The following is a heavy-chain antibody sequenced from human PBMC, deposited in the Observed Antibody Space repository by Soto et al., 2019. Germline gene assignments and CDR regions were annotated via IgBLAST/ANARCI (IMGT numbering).Heavy chain of an antibody. J-gene: IGHJ4*02. V-gene: IGHV3-30-3*01. CDR3: ARGSTITHFDH. Sequence: GGSLRLSSAASDFVFYDYPIHWVRQAPGKGLEWVAVVSHDCTKEYYSDSVKGRFSISRDNSNNTAFLQMNSLRAEDTAIYYCARGSTITHFDHWGQGTLVTVSS. D-gene: IGHD5-12*01. CDR1: DFVFYDYP. CDR2: VSHDCTKE.